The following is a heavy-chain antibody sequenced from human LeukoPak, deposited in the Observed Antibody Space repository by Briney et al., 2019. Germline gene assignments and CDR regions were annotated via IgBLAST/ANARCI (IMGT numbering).Heavy chain of an antibody. J-gene: IGHJ4*02. Sequence: SETLSLTCTASSGAISSSSYYWGWIRQPPGKGLEWIGSISYSGSTDYNPSLKSRVTISVDTSKNQFSLRLSSVTAADTAVYYCVRHSGSYLYYFDFWGQGALVTVSS. CDR2: ISYSGST. CDR3: VRHSGSYLYYFDF. V-gene: IGHV4-39*01. CDR1: SGAISSSSYY. D-gene: IGHD1-26*01.